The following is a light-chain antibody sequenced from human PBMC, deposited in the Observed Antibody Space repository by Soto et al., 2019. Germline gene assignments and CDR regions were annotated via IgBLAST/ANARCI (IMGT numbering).Light chain of an antibody. J-gene: IGKJ5*01. CDR3: QQSYSTLPIT. V-gene: IGKV1-39*01. Sequence: DIQMTQSPSSLSASVEDRVIITCRASQSISNHLSLYQQKPGKAPKLLIYAAASLQSGVPSRFSGSGSGTDFTLTISSLQPEDFATYYCQQSYSTLPITFGQGTRLEIK. CDR2: AAA. CDR1: QSISNH.